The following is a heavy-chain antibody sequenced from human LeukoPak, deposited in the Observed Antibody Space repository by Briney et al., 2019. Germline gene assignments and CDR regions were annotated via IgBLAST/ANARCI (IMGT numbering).Heavy chain of an antibody. D-gene: IGHD2-2*01. J-gene: IGHJ4*02. CDR1: GGSLSSYY. V-gene: IGHV4-59*08. Sequence: SETLSLTCTVSGGSLSSYYWSWIRQPPGKGLEWIGYIYYSGSTNYNPSLKSRVTISVDTSKNQFSLKLSSVTAADTAVYYCAREGYCSSTSCAFDYWGQGTLVTVSS. CDR2: IYYSGST. CDR3: AREGYCSSTSCAFDY.